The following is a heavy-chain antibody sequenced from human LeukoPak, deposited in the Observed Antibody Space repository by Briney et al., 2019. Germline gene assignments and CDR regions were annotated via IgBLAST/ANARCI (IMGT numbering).Heavy chain of an antibody. Sequence: NPSETLSLTCAVYGGSFSGYYWSWIRQPPGKGLEWIGEINHSGSTNYNPSLKSRVTISVDTSKNQFSLKLSSVTAADTAVYYCARGRRAGAGIGPFLVLLDPWGQGTLVTVSS. CDR1: GGSFSGYY. CDR3: ARGRRAGAGIGPFLVLLDP. V-gene: IGHV4-34*01. J-gene: IGHJ5*02. CDR2: INHSGST. D-gene: IGHD6-19*01.